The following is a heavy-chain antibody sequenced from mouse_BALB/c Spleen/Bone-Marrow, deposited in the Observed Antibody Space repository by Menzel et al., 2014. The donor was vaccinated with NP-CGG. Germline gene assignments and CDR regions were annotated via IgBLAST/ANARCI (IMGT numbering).Heavy chain of an antibody. J-gene: IGHJ3*01. V-gene: IGHV1-69*02. CDR1: GYTFTSYW. Sequence: VQLQQSGAELVRLGASVKLSCKASGYTFTSYWINWVKQRPGQGLEWIGNIYPSDSYTNYNQKFEDKATLTVDKSSSQAFNEAHRPATEGSAGYYWSKDCSPFSYWGQRAPVTVSA. CDR2: IYPSDSYT. CDR3: SKDCSPFSY.